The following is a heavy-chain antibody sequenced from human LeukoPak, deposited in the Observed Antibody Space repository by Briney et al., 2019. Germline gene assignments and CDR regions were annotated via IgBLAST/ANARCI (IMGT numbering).Heavy chain of an antibody. J-gene: IGHJ4*02. CDR1: GDSVSSNSAA. CDR3: AREGGIGHDF. Sequence: SQTLSLTCAISGDSVSSNSAAWDWIRQSPSRGLEGLGRTYYRSKWNNDYAVSVKNPIAINPDPSKNQFSLHLNSVTPEDTAVYYCAREGGIGHDFWGQGTLVTVSS. D-gene: IGHD2-15*01. V-gene: IGHV6-1*01. CDR2: TYYRSKWNN.